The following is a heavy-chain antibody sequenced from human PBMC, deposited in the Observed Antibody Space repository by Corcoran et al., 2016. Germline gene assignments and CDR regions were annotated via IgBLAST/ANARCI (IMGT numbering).Heavy chain of an antibody. J-gene: IGHJ4*02. V-gene: IGHV3-15*01. D-gene: IGHD4-17*01. CDR3: TTGTVKRGAFDY. CDR1: GFTFSNAW. Sequence: EVQLVESGGGLVKPGGSLRLSCAASGFTFSNAWMTWVRQAPGKGLEWVGRIKSKTDGGTTDYAAPVKGRFTISRDDSKNTLYLQMNSLKTEDTAVYYCTTGTVKRGAFDYWGQGTLVTVSS. CDR2: IKSKTDGGTT.